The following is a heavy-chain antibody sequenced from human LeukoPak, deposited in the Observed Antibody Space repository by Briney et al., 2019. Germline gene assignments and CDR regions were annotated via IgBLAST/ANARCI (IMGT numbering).Heavy chain of an antibody. D-gene: IGHD1-14*01. J-gene: IGHJ4*02. CDR1: GFTFSGHW. V-gene: IGHV3-7*01. CDR2: INQGGSDK. Sequence: GGSLRLSCAASGFTFSGHWMSWVRQAPGKGLEWVANINQGGSDKYYVDSVKGRFTISRDNANNLLYLQINSRGGEDTAVYYCTRDRSRAEDDWGQGTLVTVSS. CDR3: TRDRSRAEDD.